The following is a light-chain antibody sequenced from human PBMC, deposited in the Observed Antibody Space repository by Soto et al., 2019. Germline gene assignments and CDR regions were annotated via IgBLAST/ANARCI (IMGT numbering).Light chain of an antibody. CDR1: SSDIGHYDY. V-gene: IGLV2-14*03. CDR3: CSLTTTHTYV. CDR2: HVT. J-gene: IGLJ1*01. Sequence: QSALTQPASVSGSPGQSITISCTGTSSDIGHYDYVSWYQQHPGKAPKLMIYHVTYRPSGVSNRYSGSKSGNSASLTISGLHADDEADYYCCSLTTTHTYVFGSGTKATVL.